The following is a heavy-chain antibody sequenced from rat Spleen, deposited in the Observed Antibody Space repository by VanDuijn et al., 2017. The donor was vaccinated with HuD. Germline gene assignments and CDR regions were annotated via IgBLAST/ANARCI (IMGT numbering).Heavy chain of an antibody. V-gene: IGHV5-29*01. CDR3: ARHYYTTDWFAY. CDR1: GFTFSDYY. J-gene: IGHJ3*01. CDR2: LSYDGSST. Sequence: EVQLVESDGGLVQPGRSLKLSCAASGFTFSDYYMAWVRQAPTKGLEWVATLSYDGSSTYYRDSVKGRFTISRDNAKSTLYLQMDSLRSEDTATYYCARHYYTTDWFAYWGQGTLVTVSS. D-gene: IGHD1-1*01.